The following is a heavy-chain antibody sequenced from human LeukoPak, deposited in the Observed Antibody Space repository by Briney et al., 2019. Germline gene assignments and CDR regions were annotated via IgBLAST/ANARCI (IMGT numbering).Heavy chain of an antibody. V-gene: IGHV1-24*01. J-gene: IGHJ3*02. CDR3: ARDLSPQWELLGDAFDI. D-gene: IGHD1-26*01. Sequence: ASVKVSCKVSGYTLTELSMHWVRQAPGKGLEWMGGFDPEDGETIYAQKFQGRVTMTTDTSTSTAYMELRSLRSDDTAVYYCARDLSPQWELLGDAFDIWGQGTMVTVSS. CDR2: FDPEDGET. CDR1: GYTLTELS.